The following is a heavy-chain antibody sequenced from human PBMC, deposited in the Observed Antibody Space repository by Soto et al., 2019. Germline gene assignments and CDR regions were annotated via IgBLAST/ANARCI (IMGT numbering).Heavy chain of an antibody. CDR1: GFTFSSYA. J-gene: IGHJ4*02. Sequence: GGSLRLSFAASGFTFSSYAMHWVRQAPGKGLEWVAVISYDGSNKYYADSVKGRFTISRDNSKNTLYLQMNSLRAEDTAVYYCAKEHHYSSSWSEFDYWGQGT. V-gene: IGHV3-30-3*01. D-gene: IGHD6-13*01. CDR2: ISYDGSNK. CDR3: AKEHHYSSSWSEFDY.